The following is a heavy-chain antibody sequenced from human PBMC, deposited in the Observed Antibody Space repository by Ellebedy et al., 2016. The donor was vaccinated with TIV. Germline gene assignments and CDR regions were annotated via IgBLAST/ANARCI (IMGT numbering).Heavy chain of an antibody. CDR3: ARNKQLERWFDP. CDR2: MNPNSGNT. J-gene: IGHJ5*02. CDR1: GYTFTSYD. Sequence: AASVKVSCKASGYTFTSYDINWVRQATGQGLEWMGWMNPNSGNTGYAQKFQGRVTMTRNTSTSTAYMELSSLRSEDTAVYYWARNKQLERWFDPWGQGTLVIVS. D-gene: IGHD1-1*01. V-gene: IGHV1-8*01.